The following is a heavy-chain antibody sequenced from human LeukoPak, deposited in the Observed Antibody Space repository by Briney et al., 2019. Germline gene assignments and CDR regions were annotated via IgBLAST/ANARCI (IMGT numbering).Heavy chain of an antibody. V-gene: IGHV1-69*01. J-gene: IGHJ4*02. Sequence: PGGSLRLSCAASGGTFSSYAISWVRQAPGQGLEWMGGIIPIFGTANYAQKFQGRVTITADESTSTAYMELSSLRSEDTAVYYCARDYYDSSGVLTDYWGQGTLVTVSS. CDR2: IIPIFGTA. CDR3: ARDYYDSSGVLTDY. CDR1: GGTFSSYA. D-gene: IGHD3-22*01.